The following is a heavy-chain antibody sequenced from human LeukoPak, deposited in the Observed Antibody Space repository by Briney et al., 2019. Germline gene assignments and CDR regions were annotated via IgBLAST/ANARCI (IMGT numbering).Heavy chain of an antibody. Sequence: GGSLRLPCTASGFTFTSIAMTWVRQAPGKGLKWVSTIRGSGDSTHYADSVKGRFTISRDKSKNMLYLQMNGLRAEDTAIYYCAKGQELDDGVFDSWGQGTLVTVSS. J-gene: IGHJ4*02. CDR3: AKGQELDDGVFDS. V-gene: IGHV3-23*01. CDR2: IRGSGDST. CDR1: GFTFTSIA. D-gene: IGHD1-1*01.